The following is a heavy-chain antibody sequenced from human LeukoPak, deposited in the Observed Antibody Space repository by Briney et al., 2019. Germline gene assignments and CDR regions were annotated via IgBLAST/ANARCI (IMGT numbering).Heavy chain of an antibody. D-gene: IGHD1-7*01. CDR2: INHSGNT. J-gene: IGHJ6*03. Sequence: SETLSLTCAVYGGSFSGYYWSWIRQPPGKGLEWIGEINHSGNTNYNPSLKSRVTISVDTSKNQFSLKLSSVTAADTAVYYCARSEYNWNYLNYYYYYMDVWGKGTTVTVSS. CDR3: ARSEYNWNYLNYYYYYMDV. V-gene: IGHV4-34*01. CDR1: GGSFSGYY.